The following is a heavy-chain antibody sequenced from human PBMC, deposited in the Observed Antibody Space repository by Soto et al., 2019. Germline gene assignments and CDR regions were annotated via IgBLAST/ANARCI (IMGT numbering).Heavy chain of an antibody. D-gene: IGHD1-7*01. CDR1: GVPFSSYS. CDR2: ISSSSSTI. J-gene: IGHJ4*02. CDR3: ARGITGTYYFPDY. Sequence: GGSPRLSCAASGVPFSSYSMNWVRQAPGKGLEWVSYISSSSSTIYYADSVKGRFTISRDNAKNSLYLQMNSLRAEDTAVYYCARGITGTYYFPDYWGQGTLVTVSS. V-gene: IGHV3-48*01.